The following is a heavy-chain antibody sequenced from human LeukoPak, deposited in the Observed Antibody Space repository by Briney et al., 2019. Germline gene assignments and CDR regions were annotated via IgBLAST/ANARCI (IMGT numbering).Heavy chain of an antibody. J-gene: IGHJ1*01. CDR3: AIMHGYYDGTGYWVQ. V-gene: IGHV3-23*01. Sequence: GGSLRLSCAASGFTFASYGMSWVRQAPGKGLEWVSFITTDGGRTSYADSVEGRFTISRDNPRNTLYMQMNSLRDEDTAVYYCAIMHGYYDGTGYWVQWGQGTLVTVSS. D-gene: IGHD3-22*01. CDR2: ITTDGGRT. CDR1: GFTFASYG.